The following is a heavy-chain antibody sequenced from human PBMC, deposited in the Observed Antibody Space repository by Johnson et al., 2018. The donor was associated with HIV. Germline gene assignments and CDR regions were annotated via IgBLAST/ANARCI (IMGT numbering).Heavy chain of an antibody. J-gene: IGHJ3*02. CDR2: ISWNRGSI. CDR3: ARDFGLEWELDGAFDI. CDR1: GFNFDDYG. Sequence: VQLVESGGGVVRPGGSLRLSCAASGFNFDDYGMSWVRQAPGKGLEWVSGISWNRGSIGYADYVKGRFTISRDNAKNSLYLQMNSLRAEDTALYYCARDFGLEWELDGAFDIWGQGTMVTVSS. D-gene: IGHD1-26*01. V-gene: IGHV3-20*04.